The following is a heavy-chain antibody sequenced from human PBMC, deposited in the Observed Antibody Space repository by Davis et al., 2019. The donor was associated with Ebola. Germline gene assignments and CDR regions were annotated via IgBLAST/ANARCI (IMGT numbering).Heavy chain of an antibody. J-gene: IGHJ4*02. CDR1: GFTFSSYA. V-gene: IGHV3-23*01. D-gene: IGHD6-19*01. Sequence: GESLKISCAASGFTFSSYAMTWVRQAPGKGLEWVSAISGSGSSTYSADSVKGRFTISRDNSKNTLYLQMNSLRAEDTAMYYCARGRAAVARVGPEFDYWGQGTLVTVSS. CDR2: ISGSGSST. CDR3: ARGRAAVARVGPEFDY.